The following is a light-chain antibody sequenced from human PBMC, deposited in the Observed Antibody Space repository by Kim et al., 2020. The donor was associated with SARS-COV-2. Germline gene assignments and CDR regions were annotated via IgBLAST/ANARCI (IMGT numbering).Light chain of an antibody. J-gene: IGKJ2*01. CDR2: AAS. Sequence: DIQMTQSPSSLSASVGDRVTITCRASQNIRTYLNWYQQKPGLAPNLLIYAASGLQSGVPSRFSGSGSGTDFTLTISSLQPEDFATYYCQHSYNTPYTFGQGTKLEIK. CDR3: QHSYNTPYT. V-gene: IGKV1-39*01. CDR1: QNIRTY.